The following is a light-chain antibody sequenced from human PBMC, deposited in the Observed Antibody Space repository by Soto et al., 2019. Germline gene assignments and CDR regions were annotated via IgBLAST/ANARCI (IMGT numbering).Light chain of an antibody. J-gene: IGKJ2*01. CDR2: GAS. CDR1: QSVSSSY. CDR3: QQYGNSPYT. Sequence: EIVLTQFPGTLSLSPGERATLSCRASQSVSSSYLAWYQKKPGQVPRLLIYGASSRATGIPDRFSGSGSGTDFTLTISRLEPEDFAVYYCQQYGNSPYTFGQGTKLEIK. V-gene: IGKV3-20*01.